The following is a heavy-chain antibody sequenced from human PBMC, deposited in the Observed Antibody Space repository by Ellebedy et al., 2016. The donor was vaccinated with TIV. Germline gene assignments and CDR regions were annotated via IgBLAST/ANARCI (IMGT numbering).Heavy chain of an antibody. J-gene: IGHJ5*02. CDR1: GFAFRDYT. CDR3: ARGPPLFDP. V-gene: IGHV3-48*04. Sequence: GESLKISCAASGFAFRDYTMNWVRQAPGKGLEWVSYIDIGATTIYYADSVKGRFTISRDNAKNSLFRQMNSLRADDTAVYYCARGPPLFDPWGQGTLVTVSS. CDR2: IDIGATTI.